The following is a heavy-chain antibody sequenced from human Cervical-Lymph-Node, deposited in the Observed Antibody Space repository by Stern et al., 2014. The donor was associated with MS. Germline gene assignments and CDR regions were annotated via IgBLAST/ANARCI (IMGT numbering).Heavy chain of an antibody. V-gene: IGHV1-69*06. Sequence: VHLVESWAEAKKPGSSVKVSCKASGDTFSSYAINWVRQVPGQGLEWMGGITPVFGTTNYAQKFQGRVTITADKSTNTAYMELMTLRSEDTAVYYCARGGGLVGYFDYWGQGTLVSVSS. CDR3: ARGGGLVGYFDY. J-gene: IGHJ4*02. CDR1: GDTFSSYA. CDR2: ITPVFGTT. D-gene: IGHD1-26*01.